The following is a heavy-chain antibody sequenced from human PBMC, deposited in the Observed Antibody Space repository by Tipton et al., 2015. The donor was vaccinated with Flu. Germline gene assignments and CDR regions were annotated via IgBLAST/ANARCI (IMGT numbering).Heavy chain of an antibody. Sequence: TLSLTCTVSGGSISTFYWSWIRQTPGKGLEWIGYFYYGETTKYNPPLKSRVTISIATSKNQFSLNLSSVTAADTAVYYCARGESTYERKAFDIWGQGTMVTVSP. CDR2: FYYGETT. CDR1: GGSISTFY. V-gene: IGHV4-59*01. D-gene: IGHD3-10*01. J-gene: IGHJ3*02. CDR3: ARGESTYERKAFDI.